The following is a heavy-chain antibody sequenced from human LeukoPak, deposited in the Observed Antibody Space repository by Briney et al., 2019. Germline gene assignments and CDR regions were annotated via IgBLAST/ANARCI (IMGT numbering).Heavy chain of an antibody. D-gene: IGHD4-23*01. CDR2: IYYSGST. Sequence: SETLSLTCTVSGDSITSTPYYWGWIRQSPGKGLEWIGIIYYSGSTYYNPSLKRRVTMSVDTSKNQFSLKLNSVTAADTAVYFCARHLNSGGNSPLVYWGQGTLVTVSS. CDR1: GDSITSTPYY. CDR3: ARHLNSGGNSPLVY. V-gene: IGHV4-39*01. J-gene: IGHJ4*02.